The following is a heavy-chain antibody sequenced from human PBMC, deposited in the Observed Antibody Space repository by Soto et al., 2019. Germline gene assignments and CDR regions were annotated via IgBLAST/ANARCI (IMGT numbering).Heavy chain of an antibody. J-gene: IGHJ6*02. Sequence: ASVKVSCKPSGYTFTGYYIHWVRQAPGQGLEWMGWINPNSGGTNYAQKFQGRVTMTRDTSISTAYMELSRLRSDDTAVYYCARVATIGYQPYGMDVWGQGTTVTVSS. CDR1: GYTFTGYY. CDR3: ARVATIGYQPYGMDV. D-gene: IGHD5-12*01. CDR2: INPNSGGT. V-gene: IGHV1-2*02.